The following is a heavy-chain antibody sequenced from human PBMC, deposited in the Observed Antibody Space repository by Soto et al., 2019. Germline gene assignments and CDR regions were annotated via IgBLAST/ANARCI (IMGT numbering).Heavy chain of an antibody. CDR2: IYWDDYK. J-gene: IGHJ4*02. D-gene: IGHD3-10*01. CDR1: GFSLGTSGVG. Sequence: QITLKESGPTLVKPTQTLTLTCTFSGFSLGTSGVGVGWIRQPPGKALEWVAVIYWDDYKHFSPSLESRLTITMDTSKNLVVLTMTDMDPVDTATYYCAHKGSGLYPLDYWGQGTLVTVSS. CDR3: AHKGSGLYPLDY. V-gene: IGHV2-5*02.